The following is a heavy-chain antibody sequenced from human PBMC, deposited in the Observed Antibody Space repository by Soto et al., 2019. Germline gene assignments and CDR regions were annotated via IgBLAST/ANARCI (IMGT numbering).Heavy chain of an antibody. D-gene: IGHD3-3*01. CDR1: GGSISSSNW. CDR3: ARAGPVITISGVVIRKNNWFDP. Sequence: PSETLSLTCAVSGGSISSSNWWSWVRQPPGQGLEWIGEIYHSGSTNCNPSLKSRVTISVDKSKNQFSLKLSSVTAADTAVYYCARAGPVITISGVVIRKNNWFDPWGQGALVTVSS. V-gene: IGHV4-4*02. CDR2: IYHSGST. J-gene: IGHJ5*02.